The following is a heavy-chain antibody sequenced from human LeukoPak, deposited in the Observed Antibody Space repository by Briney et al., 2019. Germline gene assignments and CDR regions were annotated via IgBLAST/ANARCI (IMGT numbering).Heavy chain of an antibody. CDR2: IRYDGSNK. CDR1: GFTFSSYG. D-gene: IGHD4-11*01. V-gene: IGHV3-30*02. J-gene: IGHJ4*02. CDR3: AKDRMTTVLDY. Sequence: GGSLRLSCAASGFTFSSYGMHWVRQAPGKGLEWVAFIRYDGSNKYYADSVKGRFTISRDNSKNTLYLQMNSLRAEDTAVYYCAKDRMTTVLDYWGQGTLVTVSS.